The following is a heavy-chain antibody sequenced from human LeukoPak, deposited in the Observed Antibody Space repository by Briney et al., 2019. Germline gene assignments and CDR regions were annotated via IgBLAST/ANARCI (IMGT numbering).Heavy chain of an antibody. D-gene: IGHD1-1*01. Sequence: NSSETLSLTCTVSGASISSGGYYWRWIRQQPGKGLEWIGYSHYSGTSYYSTSLKSRIAISIDTSKNQFSLKLSSVTAADTAVYYCARDGPTSVLWGQGTLVTVSS. CDR1: GASISSGGYY. V-gene: IGHV4-31*03. CDR3: ARDGPTSVL. CDR2: SHYSGTS. J-gene: IGHJ4*02.